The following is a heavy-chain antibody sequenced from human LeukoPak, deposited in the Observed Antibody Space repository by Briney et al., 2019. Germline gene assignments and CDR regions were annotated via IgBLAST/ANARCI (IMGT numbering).Heavy chain of an antibody. Sequence: GGSLRLSCAASGFTFSNSWMSWVRQAPGKRLEWVAEINLDGSGRYYVDSVRGRFTISRDNAKNSVFLQLNSLRAEDTAVYYCAKLGNTASDYWGQGTLVTVSS. J-gene: IGHJ4*02. V-gene: IGHV3-7*01. CDR3: AKLGNTASDY. D-gene: IGHD5-18*01. CDR1: GFTFSNSW. CDR2: INLDGSGR.